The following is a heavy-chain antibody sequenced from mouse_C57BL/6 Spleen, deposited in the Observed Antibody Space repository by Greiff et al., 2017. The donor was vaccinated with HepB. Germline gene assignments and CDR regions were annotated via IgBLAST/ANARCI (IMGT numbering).Heavy chain of an antibody. J-gene: IGHJ4*01. CDR3: ARSYGYLYAMDY. V-gene: IGHV1-64*01. CDR2: IHPNSGST. CDR1: GYTFTRYW. Sequence: QVQLQQPGAELVKPGASVKLSCKASGYTFTRYWMHWVKQRPGQGLEWIGMIHPNSGSTNYNEKFKSKATLTVDKSSSTAYMQLSSLTSEDSAVYYCARSYGYLYAMDYWGQGTSVTVSS. D-gene: IGHD2-2*01.